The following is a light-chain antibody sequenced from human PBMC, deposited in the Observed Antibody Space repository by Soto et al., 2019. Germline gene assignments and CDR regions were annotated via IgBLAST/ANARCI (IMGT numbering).Light chain of an antibody. Sequence: DIQMTQSPSTLSASVGDRVTITCRASQSISSWLGWYQQKPGKAPKVLIFDASSLESGVPSRFSGSGSATEFTLTISSLQPDDFATYYCQQSYSTPLTFGGGTKVDIK. CDR1: QSISSW. CDR3: QQSYSTPLT. CDR2: DAS. V-gene: IGKV1-5*01. J-gene: IGKJ4*01.